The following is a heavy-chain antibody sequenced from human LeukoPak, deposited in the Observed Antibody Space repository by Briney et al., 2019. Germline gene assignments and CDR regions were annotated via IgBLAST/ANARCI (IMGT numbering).Heavy chain of an antibody. CDR2: IYYSGST. CDR1: GGSIRSYY. CDR3: ARIYYSSSYDYWYFDL. D-gene: IGHD6-13*01. Sequence: SETLSLTCTVSGGSIRSYYWSWIRQPPGKGLEWIGYIYYSGSTSYNPSLKSRVTISVHTSKNQFSLKLTSVTAADTAVYYCARIYYSSSYDYWYFDLWGRGTLVTVSS. J-gene: IGHJ2*01. V-gene: IGHV4-59*01.